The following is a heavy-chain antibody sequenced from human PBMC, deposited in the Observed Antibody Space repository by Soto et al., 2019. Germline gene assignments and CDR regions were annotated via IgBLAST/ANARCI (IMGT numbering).Heavy chain of an antibody. J-gene: IGHJ4*02. CDR3: VKDFDY. CDR2: ISSSSSTI. CDR1: GFTFSSYS. Sequence: HPGGSLRLSCAASGFTFSSYSMNWVRQAPGKGLEWVSYISSSSSTIYYADSVKGRFTISRDNSKNTLYLQMNSLRAEDTAVYYCVKDFDYWGQGTLVTVSS. V-gene: IGHV3-48*01.